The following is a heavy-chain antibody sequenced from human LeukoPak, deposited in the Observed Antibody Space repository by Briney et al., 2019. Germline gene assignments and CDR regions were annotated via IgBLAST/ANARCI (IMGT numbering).Heavy chain of an antibody. CDR3: ASSLRVHRPVTTARAYFDY. V-gene: IGHV4-34*01. J-gene: IGHJ4*02. D-gene: IGHD4-17*01. Sequence: SETLSLTCAVYGGSFSGYYWSWIRQPPGKGLEWIGEINHSGSTNYNPSLKSRVTISVDTSKNQFSLKLSSVTAADTAVYYCASSLRVHRPVTTARAYFDYWGQGTLVTVSS. CDR1: GGSFSGYY. CDR2: INHSGST.